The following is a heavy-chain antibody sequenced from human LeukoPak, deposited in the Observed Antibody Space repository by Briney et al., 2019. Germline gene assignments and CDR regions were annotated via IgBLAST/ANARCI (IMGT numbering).Heavy chain of an antibody. Sequence: PGGSLRLSCAASGFTFTNYAMRWVRQAPGKGLEWVSTVNPGGSGTYYADSVKGRFTVSRDNSKNMVYLQMNSLRPEDTALYYCAKGESQPKYYLDYWAREPWSPSPQ. D-gene: IGHD3-16*01. V-gene: IGHV3-23*01. CDR2: VNPGGSGT. CDR3: AKGESQPKYYLDY. J-gene: IGHJ4*02. CDR1: GFTFTNYA.